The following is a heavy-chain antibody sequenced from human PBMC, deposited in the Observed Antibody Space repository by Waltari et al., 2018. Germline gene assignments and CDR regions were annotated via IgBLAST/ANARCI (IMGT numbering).Heavy chain of an antibody. V-gene: IGHV1-3*01. CDR1: GYSFSSYA. J-gene: IGHJ5*02. Sequence: QVQLVQSGAEVKKPGASVTVSCKASGYSFSSYAMHWVRQAPGQRLEWMGWINAGNGNTKYSQNFQGRVTITRDTSASTAYMELSSLRSEDTAVYYCARDSGYCGGGSCFGIDPWGQGTLVTVSS. CDR2: INAGNGNT. D-gene: IGHD2-15*01. CDR3: ARDSGYCGGGSCFGIDP.